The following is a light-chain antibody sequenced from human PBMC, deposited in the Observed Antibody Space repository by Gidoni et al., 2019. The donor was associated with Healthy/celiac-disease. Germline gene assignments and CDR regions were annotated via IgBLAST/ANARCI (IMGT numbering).Light chain of an antibody. CDR3: AAWDDSLNGRV. V-gene: IGLV1-44*01. J-gene: IGLJ3*02. Sequence: QSVLTQPPSASRTPGQRVTISCSGSSSNIGSNTVNWYQQLPGTAPKLLIYSKNQRPSGVPDRFSGSKSGTSASLAISGLQSEDEADYYCAAWDDSLNGRVFGGGTKLTVL. CDR1: SSNIGSNT. CDR2: SKN.